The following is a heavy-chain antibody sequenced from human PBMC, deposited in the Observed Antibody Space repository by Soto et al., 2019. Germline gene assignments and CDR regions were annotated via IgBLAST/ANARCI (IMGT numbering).Heavy chain of an antibody. V-gene: IGHV3-21*01. CDR3: ASYSSGSYSDY. CDR1: GFTFSSYS. CDR2: ISSSSSYI. J-gene: IGHJ4*02. D-gene: IGHD1-26*01. Sequence: EVQLVESGGGLVKPGGSLRLSCAASGFTFSSYSMNWVRQAPGKGLEWVSSISSSSSYIYYADSVKGRFTISRDNAKNSLYLQMNSLRAEDTAVYYWASYSSGSYSDYWGQGTLVTVSS.